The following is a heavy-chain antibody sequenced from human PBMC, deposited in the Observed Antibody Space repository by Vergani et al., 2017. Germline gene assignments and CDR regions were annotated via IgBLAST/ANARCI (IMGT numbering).Heavy chain of an antibody. V-gene: IGHV4-31*03. CDR1: GGSINSDSHY. D-gene: IGHD4/OR15-4a*01. CDR2: MFYSGST. CDR3: ARRTIADSAFDI. J-gene: IGHJ3*02. Sequence: QVQLQESGPGLVKPSQTLSLTCTVSGGSINSDSHYWTWIRQPAGKGLEWIGYMFYSGSTYYNPSLKSRVIISVDSSKNQFSLKLSSVTAADTAVYYCARRTIADSAFDIWGQGTMVTVSS.